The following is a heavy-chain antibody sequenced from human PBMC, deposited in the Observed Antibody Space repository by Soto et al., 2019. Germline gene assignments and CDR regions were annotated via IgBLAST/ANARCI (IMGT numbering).Heavy chain of an antibody. Sequence: GGSLRLSCSASGLTFSSFTMHWVRQAPGKGLEYVSAINSNGGSANYGDSVKGRFTISRDNPKNTLYLKMSSLRVEDTALYYCVTNSGWSLRDFDYWGQGTLVTVSS. CDR2: INSNGGSA. CDR3: VTNSGWSLRDFDY. CDR1: GLTFSSFT. J-gene: IGHJ4*02. V-gene: IGHV3-64D*08. D-gene: IGHD6-19*01.